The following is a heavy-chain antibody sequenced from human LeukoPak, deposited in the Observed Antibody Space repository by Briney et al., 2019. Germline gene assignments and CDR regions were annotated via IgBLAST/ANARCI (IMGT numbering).Heavy chain of an antibody. CDR2: ISYDGSNK. V-gene: IGHV3-30-3*01. J-gene: IGHJ4*02. CDR3: ARGGDGYSPYFDY. Sequence: GGSLRLSCAASGFTFSSYAMHWVRQAPGKGLEWVAVISYDGSNKYYADSVKGRFTISRDNSKNTLYLQMNSLRAEDTAVYYCARGGDGYSPYFDYWGQGTLVTVSS. D-gene: IGHD5-24*01. CDR1: GFTFSSYA.